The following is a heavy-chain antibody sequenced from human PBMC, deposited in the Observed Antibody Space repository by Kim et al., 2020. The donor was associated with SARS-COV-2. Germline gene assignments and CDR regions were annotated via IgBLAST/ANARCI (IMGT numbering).Heavy chain of an antibody. D-gene: IGHD6-25*01. Sequence: GGSLRLSCAASGFSLRSYAMHWVRQAPGKGLEWVTVLSFDGGRYADSVKGRFTISRDDSNNTLYLQMNSLGPEDTSVYYCVRGDVSGYGPHFAFWGQGTAVTVSS. J-gene: IGHJ4*02. V-gene: IGHV3-30*14. CDR3: VRGDVSGYGPHFAF. CDR2: LSFDGG. CDR1: GFSLRSYA.